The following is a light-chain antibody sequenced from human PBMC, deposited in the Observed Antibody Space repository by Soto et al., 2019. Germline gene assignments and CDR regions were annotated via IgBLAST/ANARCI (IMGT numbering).Light chain of an antibody. CDR2: DVT. J-gene: IGLJ1*01. CDR3: NSFTTSNTHV. Sequence: QSALTQPASVSGSPGQSITISCSGTSSDVGSYNFVSWYQQHPGKAPKLMIYDVTIRPSGVSNRFSGSKSGNTASLTISGLQTEDEADYYCNSFTTSNTHVFGTGTKVTVL. CDR1: SSDVGSYNF. V-gene: IGLV2-14*03.